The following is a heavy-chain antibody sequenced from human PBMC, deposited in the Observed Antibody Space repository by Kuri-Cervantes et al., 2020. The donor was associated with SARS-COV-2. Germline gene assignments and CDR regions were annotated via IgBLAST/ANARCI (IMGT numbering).Heavy chain of an antibody. CDR1: GYSISSGYY. V-gene: IGHV4-38-2*02. Sequence: ESLKISCTVSGYSISSGYYWGWIRQPPGKGLEWFGSIYHSGSTYHNPSLKSRVTISVDTSKNQFALKLSSVTAADTGVYYCARASTTIYGVLIALFSSNAFGIWGQGTMVTVSS. D-gene: IGHD3-3*01. CDR2: IYHSGST. J-gene: IGHJ3*02. CDR3: ARASTTIYGVLIALFSSNAFGI.